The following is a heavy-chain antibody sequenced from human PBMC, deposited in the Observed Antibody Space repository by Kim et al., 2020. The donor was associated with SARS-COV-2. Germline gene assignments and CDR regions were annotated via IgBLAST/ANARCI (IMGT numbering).Heavy chain of an antibody. D-gene: IGHD6-13*01. CDR1: GFTFSSYA. V-gene: IGHV3-23*03. CDR3: AKGGYSSSWLDY. Sequence: GGSLRLSCAASGFTFSSYAMSWVRQAPGKGLEWVSVIYSGGSSTYYADSVKGRFTISRDNSKNTLYLQMNSLRAEDTAVYYCAKGGYSSSWLDYWGQGTL. CDR2: IYSGGSST. J-gene: IGHJ4*02.